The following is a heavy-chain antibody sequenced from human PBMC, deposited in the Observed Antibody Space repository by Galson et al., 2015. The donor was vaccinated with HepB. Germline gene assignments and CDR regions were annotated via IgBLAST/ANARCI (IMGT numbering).Heavy chain of an antibody. Sequence: SVKVSCKASGYTFTSYDINWVRQATGQGLEWMGWMNPNSGNTGYAQKFQGRVTMTRNTSISTAYMELSSLRSEDTAVYYCARGKGYCSSTSCRRGGYYYYYMDVWGKGTTVTVSS. CDR2: MNPNSGNT. CDR3: ARGKGYCSSTSCRRGGYYYYYMDV. D-gene: IGHD2-2*01. CDR1: GYTFTSYD. J-gene: IGHJ6*03. V-gene: IGHV1-8*01.